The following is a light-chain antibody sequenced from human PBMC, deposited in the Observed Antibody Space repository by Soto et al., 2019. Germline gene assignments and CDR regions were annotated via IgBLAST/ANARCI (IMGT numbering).Light chain of an antibody. V-gene: IGKV1-5*01. J-gene: IGKJ3*01. CDR1: QSISSW. Sequence: DIQMTQYTSTLSASVGDRVTIPCRASQSISSWLAWYQQKPGKAPKLLIYDASSLESGVPSRFSGSGSGTEFTLTISSLQPDDFATYYCQQYNSYSRTFGPGTKVDIK. CDR3: QQYNSYSRT. CDR2: DAS.